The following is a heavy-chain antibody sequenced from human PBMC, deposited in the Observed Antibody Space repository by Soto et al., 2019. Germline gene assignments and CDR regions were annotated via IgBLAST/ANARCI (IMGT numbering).Heavy chain of an antibody. CDR1: GGSISSGGYS. V-gene: IGHV4-30-2*01. J-gene: IGHJ5*02. D-gene: IGHD6-13*01. CDR3: ARVGIAADGMGGFDP. Sequence: QLQLQESGSGLVKPSQTLSLTCAVSGGSISSGGYSWSWIRQPPGKGLECIGYIYHSGSTYYNPSLTSRVTIAVDRSKNQFSLKLSSVTAADTAVYYCARVGIAADGMGGFDPWGQGTLVIVSS. CDR2: IYHSGST.